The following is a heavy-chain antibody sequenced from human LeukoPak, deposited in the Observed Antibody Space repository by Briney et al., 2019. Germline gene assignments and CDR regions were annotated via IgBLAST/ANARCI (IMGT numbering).Heavy chain of an antibody. CDR1: GGSISSGGYY. J-gene: IGHJ4*02. Sequence: SETLSLTCSVSGGSISSGGYYWSWIRQPPGKGLEWIGYIYYSGSTYYNPSLKSRVTISVDTSKNQFSLKLSSVTAADTAVYYCARERENDFWSGYYYFDYWGQGTLVTVSS. CDR2: IYYSGST. CDR3: ARERENDFWSGYYYFDY. D-gene: IGHD3-3*01. V-gene: IGHV4-30-4*08.